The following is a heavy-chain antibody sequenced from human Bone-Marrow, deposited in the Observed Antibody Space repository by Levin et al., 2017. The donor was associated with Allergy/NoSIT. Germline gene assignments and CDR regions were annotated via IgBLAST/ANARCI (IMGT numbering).Heavy chain of an antibody. J-gene: IGHJ5*02. CDR2: VSDSGDST. CDR1: GFTFSSYA. V-gene: IGHV3-23*01. D-gene: IGHD4-17*01. Sequence: SGESLKISCAASGFTFSSYAMTWVRQAPGKGLEWVSSVSDSGDSTNYADSVKGRFAISRDNSKNTLYLQMNGLRAEDTAVYYCASHPHPDYGDPRDNWFDPWGQGTLVTVSS. CDR3: ASHPHPDYGDPRDNWFDP.